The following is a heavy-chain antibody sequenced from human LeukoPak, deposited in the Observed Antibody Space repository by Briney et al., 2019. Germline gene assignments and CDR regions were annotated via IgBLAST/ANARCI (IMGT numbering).Heavy chain of an antibody. CDR3: ARDVGRSYDLDY. Sequence: ASVKVSCKASGYTFTSYGISWVRQAPGHGLEWMGWISAYNGNTNYAQSLQGRVTMTIDTSTSTVYMELRSLRSDDTAVYYCARDVGRSYDLDYWGEGTLVPVSS. D-gene: IGHD3-16*01. V-gene: IGHV1-18*01. CDR1: GYTFTSYG. CDR2: ISAYNGNT. J-gene: IGHJ4*02.